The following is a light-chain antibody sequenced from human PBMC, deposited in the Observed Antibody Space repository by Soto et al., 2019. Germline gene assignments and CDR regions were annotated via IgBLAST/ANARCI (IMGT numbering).Light chain of an antibody. CDR2: GAS. J-gene: IGKJ2*01. CDR1: QSFSSSY. V-gene: IGKV3-20*01. CDR3: QQYGSSPYT. Sequence: EIVLTQSPGTLSLSPGERTTLSCRASQSFSSSYIAWYQQKPGQAPRLLIYGASSRATGIPDRFSGSGSGTDFTLTISRLEPEYFAVYYCQQYGSSPYTFGQGTKLEIK.